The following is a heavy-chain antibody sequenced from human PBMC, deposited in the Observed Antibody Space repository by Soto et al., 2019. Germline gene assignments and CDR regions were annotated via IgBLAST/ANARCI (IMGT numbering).Heavy chain of an antibody. V-gene: IGHV3-48*01. CDR3: ASIVVPAGFSWFDP. Sequence: PGGSLRLSCAASGFTFSSYSMNWVRQAPGKGLEWVSYISSSSSTIYYADSVKGRFTISRDNAKNSLYLQMNSLRAEDTAVYYCASIVVPAGFSWFDPWGQGTLVTVSS. J-gene: IGHJ5*02. D-gene: IGHD2-2*01. CDR2: ISSSSSTI. CDR1: GFTFSSYS.